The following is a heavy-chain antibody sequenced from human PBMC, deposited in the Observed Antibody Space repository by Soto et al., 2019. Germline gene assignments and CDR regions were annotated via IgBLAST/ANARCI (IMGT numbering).Heavy chain of an antibody. V-gene: IGHV3-23*01. CDR1: GFTFSSYA. Sequence: GGSLRLSCAASGFTFSSYAMSWVRQAPGKGLEWVSAISGSGGSTYYADSVKGRFTISRDNSKNTLYLQMNSLRAEDTAVYYCAKVVTMIVVVISAFDIWGQGTMVTVSS. J-gene: IGHJ3*02. CDR3: AKVVTMIVVVISAFDI. D-gene: IGHD3-22*01. CDR2: ISGSGGST.